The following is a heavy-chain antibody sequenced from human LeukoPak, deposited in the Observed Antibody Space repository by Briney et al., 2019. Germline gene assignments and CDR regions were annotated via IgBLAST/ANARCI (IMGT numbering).Heavy chain of an antibody. D-gene: IGHD6-13*01. CDR2: ISYDGSNK. Sequence: PGGSLRLSCAASGFTFSSYAMHWVRQAPGKGLEWVAVISYDGSNKYYADSVKGRFTISRDNSKNTLYLQMNSLRAEDTAVYYCARGSVLVPIYNWFDPWGQGTLVTVSS. CDR1: GFTFSSYA. CDR3: ARGSVLVPIYNWFDP. J-gene: IGHJ5*02. V-gene: IGHV3-30-3*01.